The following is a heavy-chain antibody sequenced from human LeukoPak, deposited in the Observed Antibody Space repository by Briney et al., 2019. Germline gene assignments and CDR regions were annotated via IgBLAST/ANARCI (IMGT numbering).Heavy chain of an antibody. J-gene: IGHJ5*02. CDR3: AGYYGDNGFDP. V-gene: IGHV3-53*01. CDR2: IYIDGRT. Sequence: PGGSLRLSCAASGLTVSRDYMSWVRQAPGKGLEWVSVIYIDGRTYYADSVKGRFTISRDNSKNTLYLQMNSLRAEDTAVYYCAGYYGDNGFDPWGQGTLVTVSS. CDR1: GLTVSRDY. D-gene: IGHD4-23*01.